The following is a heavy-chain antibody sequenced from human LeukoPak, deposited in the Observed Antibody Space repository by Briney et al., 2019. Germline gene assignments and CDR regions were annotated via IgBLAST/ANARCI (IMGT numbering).Heavy chain of an antibody. D-gene: IGHD3-3*01. CDR2: MNPNSGNT. CDR3: ARGDSYYDFWSGYSHTQHNWFDP. J-gene: IGHJ5*02. V-gene: IGHV1-8*01. CDR1: GYTFTSYD. Sequence: ASVKVSCKASGYTFTSYDINWVRQATGQGLEWMGWMNPNSGNTGYAQKFQGRVTMTRNTSISPAYMELSSLRSEDTAVYYCARGDSYYDFWSGYSHTQHNWFDPWGQGTLVTVSS.